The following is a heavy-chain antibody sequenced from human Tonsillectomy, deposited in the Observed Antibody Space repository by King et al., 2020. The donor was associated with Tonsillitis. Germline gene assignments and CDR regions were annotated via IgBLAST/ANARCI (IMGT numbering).Heavy chain of an antibody. V-gene: IGHV3-13*01. CDR2: IGTAGDT. Sequence: VQLVESGGGLVQPGESLRLSCAASGFTFRSYDMHWVRQAKGKGLEWVSVIGTAGDTSYPGSVRGRFTISRENAKSSLYLQMNSLRAEDTAVYYCARRGSDWFNSWYFDLWGRGTLVTVSS. CDR3: ARRGSDWFNSWYFDL. D-gene: IGHD3-9*01. CDR1: GFTFRSYD. J-gene: IGHJ2*01.